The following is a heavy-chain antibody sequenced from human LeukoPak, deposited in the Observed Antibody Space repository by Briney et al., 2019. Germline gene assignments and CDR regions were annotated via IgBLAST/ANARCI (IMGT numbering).Heavy chain of an antibody. CDR2: ISAYNGDT. D-gene: IGHD5-24*01. V-gene: IGHV1-18*01. CDR1: GYTFSSYG. Sequence: AASVKVSCKASGYTFSSYGISWVRQAPGQGPEWMGWISAYNGDTNYAQRLQGRVTMTTDTSTSTAYMELRSLRSDDTAVYYCAKGPRGWLQSQVDYWGQGTLVTVSS. J-gene: IGHJ4*02. CDR3: AKGPRGWLQSQVDY.